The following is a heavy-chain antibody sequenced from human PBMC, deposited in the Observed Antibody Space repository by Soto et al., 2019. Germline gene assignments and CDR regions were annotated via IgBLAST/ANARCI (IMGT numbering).Heavy chain of an antibody. Sequence: GASVKVSCKASGYTFTSYYMHWVPQAPGQGLEWMGIINPSGGSTSYAQKFQGRVTMTRDTSTRTVYMELSSLRSEDTAVYYCARAKSYDRSGYYPPDYWGQGTLVTVSS. CDR3: ARAKSYDRSGYYPPDY. CDR2: INPSGGST. D-gene: IGHD3-22*01. V-gene: IGHV1-46*01. CDR1: GYTFTSYY. J-gene: IGHJ4*02.